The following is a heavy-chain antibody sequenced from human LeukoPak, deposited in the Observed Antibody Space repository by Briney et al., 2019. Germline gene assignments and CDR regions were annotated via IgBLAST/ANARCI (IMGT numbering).Heavy chain of an antibody. Sequence: SETLSLTCTVSGGSISSSSYYWGWIRQPPGQGLEWIGSIYYSGSTYYNPSLKSRVTISVDTSKNQFSLKLSSVTAADTAVYYCASSSGSESGSYPFDYWGQGTLVTVSS. D-gene: IGHD1-26*01. CDR2: IYYSGST. J-gene: IGHJ4*02. CDR1: GGSISSSSYY. V-gene: IGHV4-39*01. CDR3: ASSSGSESGSYPFDY.